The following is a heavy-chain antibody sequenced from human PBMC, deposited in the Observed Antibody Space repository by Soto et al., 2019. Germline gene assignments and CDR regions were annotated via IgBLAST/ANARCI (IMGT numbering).Heavy chain of an antibody. CDR3: ARGGVEERKGSWFDH. Sequence: SDTLSVTCTVSGGSIISYYWGWIRQPPEKGLEWIGYIHYSGSTNYNPSLRSRVTISVDTPKNQFSLKVNSMIAADTAIYYCARGGVEERKGSWFDHWGQGTLVAVS. D-gene: IGHD1-1*01. CDR2: IHYSGST. CDR1: GGSIISYY. J-gene: IGHJ5*02. V-gene: IGHV4-59*01.